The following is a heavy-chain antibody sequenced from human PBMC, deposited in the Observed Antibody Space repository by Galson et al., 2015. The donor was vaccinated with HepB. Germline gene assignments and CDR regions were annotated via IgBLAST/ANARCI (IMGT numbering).Heavy chain of an antibody. CDR2: ISGSGSTI. J-gene: IGHJ4*02. CDR3: ARGEWHFDSSGYYGY. V-gene: IGHV3-48*02. CDR1: GFTFTTFS. D-gene: IGHD3-22*01. Sequence: LRLSCAASGFTFTTFSMNWVRQAPGKGLEWVPYISGSGSTIYYADSVKGRFTISRDNAKNSLYLQMNSLRDEDTAVYYCARGEWHFDSSGYYGYWGQGALVTVSS.